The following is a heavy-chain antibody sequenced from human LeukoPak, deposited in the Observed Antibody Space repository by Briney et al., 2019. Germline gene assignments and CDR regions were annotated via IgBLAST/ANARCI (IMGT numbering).Heavy chain of an antibody. Sequence: TGGSLRLSCAASGFTFCNYGMHWVRQAPGKGLEWVAVISYDGSNKYYADSVKGRFTLSRDNSKNTLYLQLNSLRAEDTAVYYCAKDYSDSSGYLDYWGQGTLVTVSS. CDR2: ISYDGSNK. CDR3: AKDYSDSSGYLDY. D-gene: IGHD3-22*01. J-gene: IGHJ4*02. CDR1: GFTFCNYG. V-gene: IGHV3-30*18.